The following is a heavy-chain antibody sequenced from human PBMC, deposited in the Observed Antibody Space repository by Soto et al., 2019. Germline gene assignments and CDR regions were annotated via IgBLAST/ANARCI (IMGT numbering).Heavy chain of an antibody. CDR1: GGTFSSYA. D-gene: IGHD3-22*01. CDR2: IIPIFGTA. J-gene: IGHJ4*02. V-gene: IGHV1-69*06. CDR3: ASTLGEYDSSCYFDY. Sequence: QVQLVQSGAEVKKPGASVKVSCKASGGTFSSYAISWVRQAPGQGLEWVGVIIPIFGTANYAQKFQGRFTITADKSGSTPYMELSSLRSEHTAVYYCASTLGEYDSSCYFDYWGQGTLVTVSS.